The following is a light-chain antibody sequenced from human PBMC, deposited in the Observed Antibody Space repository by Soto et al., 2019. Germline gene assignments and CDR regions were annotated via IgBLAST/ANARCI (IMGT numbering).Light chain of an antibody. CDR2: EVN. CDR1: RSDVGSYDR. J-gene: IGLJ3*02. Sequence: QSALTQPASVSGSPGQWITISCTGSRSDVGSYDRVSWYQQYPGKAPTLMIYEVNKRPSGISNRFSGSKSGTTASLTISGLQAEDEAYYYCSSSLGGPTWVFGGGTKLTVL. V-gene: IGLV2-23*02. CDR3: SSSLGGPTWV.